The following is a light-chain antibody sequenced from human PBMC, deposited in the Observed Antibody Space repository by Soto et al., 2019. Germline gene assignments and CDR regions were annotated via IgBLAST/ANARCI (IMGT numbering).Light chain of an antibody. CDR2: KAS. V-gene: IGKV1-5*03. CDR3: QQYNDYSWT. CDR1: QSISIW. J-gene: IGKJ1*01. Sequence: DIQMTQSPSTLSASVGDRVAITCRASQSISIWLAWYQQKTGKAPKLLIYKASSLESGVPSRFSGSGSGTEFTLTISSLQPDDFATYYCQQYNDYSWTFGQGTKVEIK.